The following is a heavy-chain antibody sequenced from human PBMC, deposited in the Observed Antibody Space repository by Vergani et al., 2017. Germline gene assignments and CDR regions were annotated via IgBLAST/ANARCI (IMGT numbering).Heavy chain of an antibody. V-gene: IGHV3-11*06. CDR1: GFTLCDYN. CDR2: ISSSSSYT. Sequence: QVQLVESGGGLVKPGGSLRLSCAAPGFTLCDYNMSWIRQAPGKGLGWVSYISSSSSYTNYADSVKGRFTISRDNAKNSLYLQMNSLRAEDTAVYYCARDVSSGGTYYGMDVWGQGTTVTVSS. D-gene: IGHD6-19*01. CDR3: ARDVSSGGTYYGMDV. J-gene: IGHJ6*02.